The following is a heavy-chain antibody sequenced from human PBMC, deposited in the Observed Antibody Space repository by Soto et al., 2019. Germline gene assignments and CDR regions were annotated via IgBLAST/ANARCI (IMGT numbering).Heavy chain of an antibody. CDR2: IFPSDSDT. J-gene: IGHJ4*02. CDR1: GSSFTPYW. CDR3: ARHHYDSLLFDY. Sequence: ESLKLSCKGSGSSFTPYWIGWVRQMPGKGLGRMGIIFPSDSDTRYSPSFQGRVTISADKSNNTAYLQWSSLKASDTAVYYCARHHYDSLLFDYWGRGTLVTVSS. D-gene: IGHD3-16*01. V-gene: IGHV5-51*01.